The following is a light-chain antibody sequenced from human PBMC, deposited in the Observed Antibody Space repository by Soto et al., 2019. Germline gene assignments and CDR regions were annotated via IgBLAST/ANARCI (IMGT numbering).Light chain of an antibody. V-gene: IGKV3-15*01. CDR3: QQYNNLPPWT. Sequence: VMKHSPATVSVYPGERATLCCRASQSVTTNMAWYQQKPGQAPRLLIYGASTRATGIPARFSGSGSGTDFTLTISSLQSEDFAVYYCQQYNNLPPWTFCQGSKVDIK. J-gene: IGKJ1*01. CDR2: GAS. CDR1: QSVTTN.